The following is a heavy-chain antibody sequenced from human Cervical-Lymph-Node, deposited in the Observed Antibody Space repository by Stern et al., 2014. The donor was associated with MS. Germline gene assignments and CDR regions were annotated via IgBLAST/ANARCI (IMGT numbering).Heavy chain of an antibody. V-gene: IGHV1-24*01. CDR2: FDPEDGET. Sequence: VQLVHSGAEVKKPGASVKVSCKVSGYTLTELSMHWVRQAPGKGLEWMGGFDPEDGETIYAQKFQGRVTMTEDTSTDTAYMELSSLRSENTAVYYCATDRDDFRSGYSAPTKGYGLDVWGQGTTVTVTS. J-gene: IGHJ6*02. D-gene: IGHD3-3*01. CDR3: ATDRDDFRSGYSAPTKGYGLDV. CDR1: GYTLTELS.